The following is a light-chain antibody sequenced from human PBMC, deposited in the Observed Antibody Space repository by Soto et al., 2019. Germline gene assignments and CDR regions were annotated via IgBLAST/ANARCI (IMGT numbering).Light chain of an antibody. CDR2: GAS. CDR1: QSVSSN. V-gene: IGKV3-15*01. Sequence: EIVMTQSPATLSVSPGERATLSCRASQSVSSNLAWYQQKPGQAPRLLIYGASTRATGITARFSGSGSGTEFTLTISSLQSADFSVYYCQQYNNWPPYTFGQGTKLEIK. J-gene: IGKJ2*01. CDR3: QQYNNWPPYT.